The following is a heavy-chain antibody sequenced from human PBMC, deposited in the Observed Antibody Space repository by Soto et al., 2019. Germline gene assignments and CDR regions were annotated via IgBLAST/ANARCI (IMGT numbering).Heavy chain of an antibody. CDR1: GYSFTTYW. J-gene: IGHJ4*02. D-gene: IGHD3-22*01. Sequence: GESLKISCQGSGYSFTTYWIGWVRQMPWKGLEWMGIIRPGDSDTRYSPSFQGQVTISADKSISTAYLQWSSLKASDTAMYYYAGDRSHSSAYWWLDYWGQGTQVTVSS. CDR3: AGDRSHSSAYWWLDY. V-gene: IGHV5-51*01. CDR2: IRPGDSDT.